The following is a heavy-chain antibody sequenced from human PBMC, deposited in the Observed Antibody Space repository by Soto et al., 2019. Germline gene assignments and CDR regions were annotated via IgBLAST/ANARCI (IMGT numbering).Heavy chain of an antibody. V-gene: IGHV3-23*01. CDR2: VTGGGGRI. CDR3: AKGHAGEYGDYSYYGMDV. CDR1: GFTFSNYG. D-gene: IGHD2-21*01. Sequence: EVQLLESGGGLVQPGGSLRLSCVVSGFTFSNYGMSWVRQAPGKGLEWVASVTGGGGRIYNAHSVKGRFTISRDNSKNSLELQANTLRTDDTAVYYCAKGHAGEYGDYSYYGMDVWGQGTTVTVS. J-gene: IGHJ6*02.